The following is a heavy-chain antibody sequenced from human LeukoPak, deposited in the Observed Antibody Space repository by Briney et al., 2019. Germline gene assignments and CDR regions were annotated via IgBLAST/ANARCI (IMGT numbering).Heavy chain of an antibody. CDR2: MNPNSGNT. CDR3: ARDKGFTMVRGVIGY. D-gene: IGHD3-10*01. Sequence: ASVKVSCKASGYTFTSYDINWVRQATGQGLEWMGWMNPNSGNTGYAQKFQGRVTMTRNTSISTAYMELSRLRSDDTAVYYCARDKGFTMVRGVIGYWGQGTLVTVSS. V-gene: IGHV1-8*01. J-gene: IGHJ4*02. CDR1: GYTFTSYD.